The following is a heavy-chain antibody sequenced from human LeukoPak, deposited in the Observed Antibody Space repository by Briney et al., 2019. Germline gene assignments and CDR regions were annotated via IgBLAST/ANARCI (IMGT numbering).Heavy chain of an antibody. J-gene: IGHJ4*02. Sequence: GGSLRLSCAASGFTFSIYAMGWVRQAPGKGLEWVSAISGSGGTTYYADSVKGRFTVSRDNSMNTLYLQMNSLRAEDTAVYYCARSQGGVMITFGGVIVFDYWGQGTLVPVSS. CDR2: ISGSGGTT. CDR3: ARSQGGVMITFGGVIVFDY. D-gene: IGHD3-16*02. V-gene: IGHV3-23*01. CDR1: GFTFSIYA.